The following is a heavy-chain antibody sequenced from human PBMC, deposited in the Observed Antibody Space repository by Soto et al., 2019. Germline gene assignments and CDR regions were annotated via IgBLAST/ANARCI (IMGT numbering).Heavy chain of an antibody. Sequence: PSETLSLTCTVSGGSISSGGYYWSWIRQRPGKGLEWIGYIYYSGSTYYNPSLKSRVTISVDTSKNQFSLKLSSVTAADTAVYYCAREKRQYCGGDCYSDWFDPWGQGTLVTVSS. V-gene: IGHV4-31*03. CDR2: IYYSGST. J-gene: IGHJ5*02. CDR1: GGSISSGGYY. CDR3: AREKRQYCGGDCYSDWFDP. D-gene: IGHD2-21*02.